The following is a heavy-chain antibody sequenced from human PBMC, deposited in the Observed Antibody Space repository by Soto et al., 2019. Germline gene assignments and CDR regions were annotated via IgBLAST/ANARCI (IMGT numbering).Heavy chain of an antibody. CDR1: GGSFSGYY. V-gene: IGHV4-34*01. CDR2: INHSGST. J-gene: IGHJ6*02. CDR3: ARALRGYSYAVGYYYYGMDV. D-gene: IGHD5-18*01. Sequence: PSETLSLTCAVYGGSFSGYYWSWIRQPPGKGLEWIGEINHSGSTNYSPSLKSRVTISVDTSKNQFSLKLSSVTAADTAVYYCARALRGYSYAVGYYYYGMDVWGQGTTVTVSS.